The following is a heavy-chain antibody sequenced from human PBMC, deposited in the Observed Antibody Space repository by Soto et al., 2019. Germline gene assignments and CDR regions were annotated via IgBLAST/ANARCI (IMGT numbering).Heavy chain of an antibody. V-gene: IGHV3-30*18. D-gene: IGHD6-13*01. CDR2: ISYDGGNK. CDR1: GFTFSTYG. CDR3: AKDADMAAAGYYFDY. J-gene: IGHJ4*02. Sequence: QVQLVESGGGVVQPGRSLRLSCAASGFTFSTYGMHWVRQAPGKGLEWVAVISYDGGNKYYEDSVKGRFTISRDNSKNTLSLQMNSLRAEDTAVYYCAKDADMAAAGYYFDYWGQGTLVTVSS.